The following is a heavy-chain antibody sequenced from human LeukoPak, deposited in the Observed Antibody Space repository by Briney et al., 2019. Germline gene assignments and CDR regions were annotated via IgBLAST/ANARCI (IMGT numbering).Heavy chain of an antibody. Sequence: GGSLRLSCAASGFTFSSYWMHWVCQAPGKGLVWVSRINSDGSSTSYADSVKGRFTISRDNAKNTLYLQMNSLRAEDTAVYYCARDYDFWSGLYGMDVWGQGTTVTVSS. V-gene: IGHV3-74*01. D-gene: IGHD3-3*01. CDR1: GFTFSSYW. J-gene: IGHJ6*02. CDR2: INSDGSST. CDR3: ARDYDFWSGLYGMDV.